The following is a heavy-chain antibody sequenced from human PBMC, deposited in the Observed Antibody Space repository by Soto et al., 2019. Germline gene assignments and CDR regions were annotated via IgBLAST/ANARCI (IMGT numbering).Heavy chain of an antibody. CDR3: ANGRATYGLLTHDY. D-gene: IGHD3-10*01. Sequence: PGGSLRLSCAASGFSFRNYAMSWVRQAPGKGLEWISTLTGSSSNIYYADSVRGRFAISRDNSRNTLYLQMNSLTADDTAVYYCANGRATYGLLTHDYWGQGTLVTVSS. CDR1: GFSFRNYA. CDR2: LTGSSSNI. V-gene: IGHV3-23*01. J-gene: IGHJ4*02.